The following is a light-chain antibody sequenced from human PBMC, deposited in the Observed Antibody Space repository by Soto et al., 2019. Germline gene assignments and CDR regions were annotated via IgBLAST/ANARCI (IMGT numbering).Light chain of an antibody. CDR1: QGITTW. CDR2: AAS. CDR3: QQGNSFPLT. V-gene: IGKV1D-12*01. Sequence: DIQMTQSPSSVSASVGDRVTITCRASQGITTWLAWYQQKPGKAPKLLIYAASRLQSGVPSRFRGSESGTDFSLTISSLLPEDFATYYCQQGNSFPLTFGPGTKVDIK. J-gene: IGKJ3*01.